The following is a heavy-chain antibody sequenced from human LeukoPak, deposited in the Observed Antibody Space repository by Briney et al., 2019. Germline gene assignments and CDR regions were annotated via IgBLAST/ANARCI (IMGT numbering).Heavy chain of an antibody. V-gene: IGHV4-4*02. CDR1: GGSISSSNW. CDR2: IYHSGST. Sequence: SETLSLTCAVSGGSISSSNWWSWVRQPPGKGLEWIGEIYHSGSTYYNPSLKSRVTISVDTSKNQFSLKLSSVTAADTAVYYCARSPTLGFLEWLFFHVWGQGTTVTVSS. CDR3: ARSPTLGFLEWLFFHV. J-gene: IGHJ6*02. D-gene: IGHD3-3*01.